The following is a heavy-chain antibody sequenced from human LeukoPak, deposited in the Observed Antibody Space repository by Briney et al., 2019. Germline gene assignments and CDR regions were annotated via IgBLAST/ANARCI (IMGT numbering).Heavy chain of an antibody. CDR1: GYTFTSYG. CDR2: ISAYNGNT. V-gene: IGHV1-18*01. J-gene: IGHJ6*02. CDR3: ARFIVVVTANYGMDV. D-gene: IGHD2-21*02. Sequence: ASVKVSCKASGYTFTSYGISWVRQAPGQGLEWMGWISAYNGNTNYAQKLQGRVTMTTDTSTSTAYMELRSLRSGDTAVYYCARFIVVVTANYGMDVWGQGTTVTVSS.